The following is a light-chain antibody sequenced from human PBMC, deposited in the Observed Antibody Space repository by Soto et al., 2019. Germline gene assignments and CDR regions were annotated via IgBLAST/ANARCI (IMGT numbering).Light chain of an antibody. CDR3: SSYTSSSTFSV. J-gene: IGLJ1*01. CDR1: SSDVGGYNY. V-gene: IGLV2-14*01. CDR2: EVS. Sequence: QSVLTQPASVSGSPGQSITIYCTGTSSDVGGYNYVSWYQQHPSKAPKLMIYEVSNRPSGVSNRFSGSKSGNTASLTISGLQAEDEADYYCSSYTSSSTFSVFGTGRKVTVL.